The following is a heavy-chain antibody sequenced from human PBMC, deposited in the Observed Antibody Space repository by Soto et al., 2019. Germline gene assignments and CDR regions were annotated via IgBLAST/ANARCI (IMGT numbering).Heavy chain of an antibody. CDR1: GFTFSSYS. V-gene: IGHV3-21*01. CDR2: ITSSGSFI. D-gene: IGHD3-16*01. CDR3: SRPEGGLAPKD. J-gene: IGHJ4*02. Sequence: GGSLRLSCAASGFTFSSYSMNWVRQAPGKGLEWVSSITSSGSFIYYADSVKGRFTISRDNAKNSLYLQMNSLRSEDTAVYYCSRPEGGLAPKDWGQGILVTVSS.